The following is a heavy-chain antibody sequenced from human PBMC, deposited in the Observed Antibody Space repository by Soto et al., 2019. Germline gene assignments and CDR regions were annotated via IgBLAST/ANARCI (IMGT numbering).Heavy chain of an antibody. CDR2: IIPILGIA. CDR3: ASGVYYYYMAV. J-gene: IGHJ6*03. V-gene: IGHV1-69*02. CDR1: GGTFSSYT. Sequence: QVQLVQSGAEVKKPGASVKVSCKASGGTFSSYTISWVRQAPGQGLEWMGRIIPILGIANYAQKFQGRVTITADKSTSTSYMELSSLRSEATAVYYCASGVYYYYMAVSGKRTTVTVSS. D-gene: IGHD3-10*01.